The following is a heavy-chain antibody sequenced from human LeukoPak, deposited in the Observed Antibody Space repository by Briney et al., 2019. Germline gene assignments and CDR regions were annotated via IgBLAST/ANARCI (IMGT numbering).Heavy chain of an antibody. CDR1: EYTFTNYY. Sequence: ASVTVSCTTSEYTFTNYYMHWVRQAPGQGLEWMGIINTNDDSTTYIQRFQGRVTMTRDTSTTTVYMELSSMTSEDTAVYYCARGQAPNDAFDIWGQGTMVTVSS. CDR3: ARGQAPNDAFDI. D-gene: IGHD3-10*01. CDR2: INTNDDST. J-gene: IGHJ3*02. V-gene: IGHV1-46*01.